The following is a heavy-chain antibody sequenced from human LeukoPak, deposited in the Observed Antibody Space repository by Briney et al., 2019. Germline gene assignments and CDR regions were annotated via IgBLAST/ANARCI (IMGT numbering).Heavy chain of an antibody. J-gene: IGHJ4*02. D-gene: IGHD6-13*01. CDR1: GFPFNAYW. CDR2: IRQDGDTK. Sequence: GGSLRLSCAASGFPFNAYWMTWVRQAPGKGLEWVANIRQDGDTKYYVDSVKGRFTISRDSAMNSLYLQMNSLRAEDTAIYYCARSLPYGTTWYGRSDFWGQGTLVTVSS. CDR3: ARSLPYGTTWYGRSDF. V-gene: IGHV3-7*03.